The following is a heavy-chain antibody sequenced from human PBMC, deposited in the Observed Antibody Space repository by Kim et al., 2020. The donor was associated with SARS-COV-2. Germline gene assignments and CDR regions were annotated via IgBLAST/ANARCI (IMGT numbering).Heavy chain of an antibody. J-gene: IGHJ6*02. CDR3: AREGGRSSWFNYYGMDV. CDR2: ISSSGSTI. Sequence: GGSLRLSCAASGFTFSSYEMNWVRQAPGKGLEWVSYISSSGSTIYYADSVKGRFTISRDNAKNSLYLQMNSLRAEDTAVYYCAREGGRSSWFNYYGMDVWGQGTTVTVSS. V-gene: IGHV3-48*03. CDR1: GFTFSSYE. D-gene: IGHD6-13*01.